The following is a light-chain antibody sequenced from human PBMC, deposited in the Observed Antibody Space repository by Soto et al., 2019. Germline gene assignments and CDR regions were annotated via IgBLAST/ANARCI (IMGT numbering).Light chain of an antibody. Sequence: EIVLTRSPGTLSLSPGERATLFCRASQSVSSSYLAWYQQRLGQAPRLLIYGASNRAPGIPDRFSGSGSGTDFTLTITRLEPEDFAMYFCQQYGSSLIFGPGTKVDIK. V-gene: IGKV3-20*01. CDR1: QSVSSSY. CDR3: QQYGSSLI. CDR2: GAS. J-gene: IGKJ3*01.